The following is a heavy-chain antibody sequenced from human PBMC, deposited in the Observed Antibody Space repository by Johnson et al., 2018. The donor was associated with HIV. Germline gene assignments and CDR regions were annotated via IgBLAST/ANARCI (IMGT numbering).Heavy chain of an antibody. Sequence: VQLVESGGGLVQPGGSLRLSCAAPGFNVSSNYMSWVRQAPGKGLEWVSVIYSGGSTYYADSVKGRFTISRDNSKNTLYLQMNSLRAEDTAVYYCARACRDGYTCDAFDIWGQGTMVTVSS. V-gene: IGHV3-66*02. CDR1: GFNVSSNY. J-gene: IGHJ3*02. CDR3: ARACRDGYTCDAFDI. D-gene: IGHD5-24*01. CDR2: IYSGGST.